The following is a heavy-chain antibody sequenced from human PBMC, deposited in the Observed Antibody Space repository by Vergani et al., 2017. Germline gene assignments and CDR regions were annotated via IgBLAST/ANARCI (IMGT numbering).Heavy chain of an antibody. J-gene: IGHJ4*02. D-gene: IGHD4-17*01. CDR2: ISYDGSNK. CDR1: GFTFSSYA. Sequence: PASGFTFSSYAMHWVRQAPGKGLEWVAVISYDGSNKYYADSVKGRFTISRDNSKNTLYLQMNSLRAEDTAVYYCARDNQLWSNYGDYYFDYWGQGTLVTVSS. CDR3: ARDNQLWSNYGDYYFDY. V-gene: IGHV3-30-3*01.